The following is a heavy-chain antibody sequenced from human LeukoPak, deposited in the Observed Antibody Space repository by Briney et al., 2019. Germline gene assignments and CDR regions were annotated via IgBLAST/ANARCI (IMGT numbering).Heavy chain of an antibody. V-gene: IGHV3-73*01. J-gene: IGHJ4*02. D-gene: IGHD1-26*01. CDR3: TRDGGSWSHLDY. CDR2: IDTRGKGSAT. CDR1: GFIFSECA. Sequence: GGSLRLSCEGSGFIFSECAIHWVRQASGKGLEWVGRIDTRGKGSATAYAASVRGRSTLSRDDSKSTAYLQMSSLKTEDTAAYFCTRDGGSWSHLDYWGQGVLVTVSS.